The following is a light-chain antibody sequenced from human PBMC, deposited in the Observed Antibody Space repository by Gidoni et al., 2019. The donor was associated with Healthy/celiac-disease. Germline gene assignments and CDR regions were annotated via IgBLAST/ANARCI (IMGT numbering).Light chain of an antibody. CDR2: GAS. CDR3: QQYNNWPPLT. Sequence: EIVMTQSPATLSVSPGASATLSCRASQSVSSNLAWYQQKPGQAPRLLIYGASTRATGIPARFSGSGSGTEFTLTISSLQSEDFAFYYCQQYNNWPPLTFGGGTKVEIK. CDR1: QSVSSN. J-gene: IGKJ4*01. V-gene: IGKV3-15*01.